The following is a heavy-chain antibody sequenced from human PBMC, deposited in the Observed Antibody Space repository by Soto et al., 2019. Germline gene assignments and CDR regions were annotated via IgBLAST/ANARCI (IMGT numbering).Heavy chain of an antibody. CDR2: IYKSATT. V-gene: IGHV4-30-4*01. CDR3: ARGWYCLTGRCFPTWFDT. D-gene: IGHD7-27*01. J-gene: IGHJ5*02. CDR1: GDSISNLDYF. Sequence: PSETLSLTCSVSGDSISNLDYFWAWIRQPPGQALEYIGYIYKSATTYYNPSFVSRVAISVDTSKSQFSLNVTSVTAADTDVYFCARGWYCLTGRCFPTWFDTLGPGALVTVSS.